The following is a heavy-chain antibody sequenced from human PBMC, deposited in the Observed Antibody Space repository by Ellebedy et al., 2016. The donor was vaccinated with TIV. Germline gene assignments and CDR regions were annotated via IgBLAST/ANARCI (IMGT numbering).Heavy chain of an antibody. V-gene: IGHV3-30*18. CDR1: GFTFNAYG. Sequence: GGSLRLXXATSGFTFNAYGMHWVRQTPGKGLEWLAVISSDGIRKSYADSVKGRFTISRDNSKNTQFLQMNSLRPDDTAIYYCAKGAVGATDYWGRGTLVIVSS. J-gene: IGHJ4*02. CDR3: AKGAVGATDY. D-gene: IGHD1-26*01. CDR2: ISSDGIRK.